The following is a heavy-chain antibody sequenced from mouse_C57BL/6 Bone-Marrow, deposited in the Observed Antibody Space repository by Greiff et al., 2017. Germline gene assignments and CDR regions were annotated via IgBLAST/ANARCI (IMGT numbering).Heavy chain of an antibody. CDR3: AIRQRGLHYYSMDY. V-gene: IGHV1-69*01. J-gene: IGHJ4*01. CDR1: GYTFTSYW. D-gene: IGHD3-2*01. CDR2: IDPSDSYT. Sequence: QVQLQQPGAELVMPGASVKLSCKASGYTFTSYWMHWVKQRPGQGLEWIGEIDPSDSYTNYNQKFKGKSTLTVDKSSSTAYMQLSSLTSEDSAVYYCAIRQRGLHYYSMDYWGQGTSVTVSS.